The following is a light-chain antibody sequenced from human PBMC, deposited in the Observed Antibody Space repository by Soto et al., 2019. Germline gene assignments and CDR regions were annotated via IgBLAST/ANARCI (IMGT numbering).Light chain of an antibody. J-gene: IGKJ1*01. CDR1: ENVYSY. CDR3: QQRSDWPRT. CDR2: DAS. V-gene: IGKV3-11*01. Sequence: EIVLTQSPATLSLSPGERATLSCRASENVYSYLAWYRQAPGQPPSLLIYDASNRAAGVPARFSGSGSGTDFTLPISSLEPEDFAVYYCQQRSDWPRTFVQGTKVDIK.